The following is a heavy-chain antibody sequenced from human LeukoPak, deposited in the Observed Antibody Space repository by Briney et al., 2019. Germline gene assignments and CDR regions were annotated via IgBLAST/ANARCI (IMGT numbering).Heavy chain of an antibody. D-gene: IGHD4-17*01. CDR2: ISYDGNNK. V-gene: IGHV3-30*03. Sequence: GGSLRLSCAASGFTFSVYTMHWVRQAPGKGLEWVAFISYDGNNKYYTDSVKGRFTISRDNSKNTVYLQMTSLRAEDTAVYYCARGFWGVYGDGYDYWGQGTLVTVSS. J-gene: IGHJ4*02. CDR1: GFTFSVYT. CDR3: ARGFWGVYGDGYDY.